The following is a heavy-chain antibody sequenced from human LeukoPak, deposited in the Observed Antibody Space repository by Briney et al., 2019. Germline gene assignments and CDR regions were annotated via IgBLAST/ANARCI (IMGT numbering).Heavy chain of an antibody. CDR2: FSSSSSYI. Sequence: GGSLRLSCAASGFTFSSYSMNWVRQAPGKGLERVSSFSSSSSYIYYADSVKGRFTISRDNAKNSLYLQMNSLRAEDTAVYYCARDGNLGYCSGGSCYRGNFDYWGQGTLVTVSS. CDR1: GFTFSSYS. D-gene: IGHD2-15*01. J-gene: IGHJ4*02. V-gene: IGHV3-21*01. CDR3: ARDGNLGYCSGGSCYRGNFDY.